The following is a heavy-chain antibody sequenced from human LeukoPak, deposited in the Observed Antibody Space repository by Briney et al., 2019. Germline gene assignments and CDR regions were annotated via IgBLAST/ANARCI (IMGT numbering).Heavy chain of an antibody. Sequence: ASVKVSCKVSGYTLTELSMHWVRQAHGKGLEWMGGFDPEDGETIYAQKFQGRVTMTEDTSTDTAYMELSSLRSEDTAVYYCATLGITGTTWGDYWGQGTLVTVSS. CDR2: FDPEDGET. V-gene: IGHV1-24*01. J-gene: IGHJ4*02. D-gene: IGHD1-20*01. CDR3: ATLGITGTTWGDY. CDR1: GYTLTELS.